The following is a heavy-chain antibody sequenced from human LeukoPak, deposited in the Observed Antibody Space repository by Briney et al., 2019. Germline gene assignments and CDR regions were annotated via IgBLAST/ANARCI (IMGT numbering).Heavy chain of an antibody. Sequence: ASVKVSCEASGYTFSAFHIHWVRLAPGQGPEWMGWVNPNSGDTNYAQRFRGRVTMTRDTSINTACMELSSLRSDDTAVYYCARSNYYGSQSEYWGQGTLVAVSS. CDR2: VNPNSGDT. V-gene: IGHV1-2*02. D-gene: IGHD3-10*01. J-gene: IGHJ4*02. CDR1: GYTFSAFH. CDR3: ARSNYYGSQSEY.